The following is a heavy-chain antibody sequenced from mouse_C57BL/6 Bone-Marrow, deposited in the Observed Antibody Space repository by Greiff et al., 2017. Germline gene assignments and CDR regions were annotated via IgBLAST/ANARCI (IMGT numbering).Heavy chain of an antibody. CDR1: GYTFTSYW. D-gene: IGHD1-1*01. V-gene: IGHV1-61*01. CDR2: IYPSDSET. Sequence: QVQLQQPGAELVRPGSSVKLSCKASGYTFTSYWMDWVKQRPGQGLEWIGNIYPSDSETHYNQKFKDKATLTVDKSSSTAYMQLSSLTSEDSAVYYCARGGYYGSSFDYWGQGTLVTVSA. CDR3: ARGGYYGSSFDY. J-gene: IGHJ3*01.